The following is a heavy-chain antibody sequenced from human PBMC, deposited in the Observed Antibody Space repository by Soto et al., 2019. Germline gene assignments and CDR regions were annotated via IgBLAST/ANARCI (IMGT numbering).Heavy chain of an antibody. CDR2: ISSSSSYI. CDR1: RFTFSSYS. Sequence: EVQLVESGGGLVKPGGSLRLSCAASRFTFSSYSMNWVRQAQGEGLEWVSSISSSSSYIYYADSVKGRCTISRENAKNSLYLKMNSLRAEGTAVYYCARWWEPVAEGLLRSFRSGEEGYFPYWGQGTLVTVSS. J-gene: IGHJ4*02. D-gene: IGHD1-26*01. CDR3: ARWWEPVAEGLLRSFRSGEEGYFPY. V-gene: IGHV3-21*01.